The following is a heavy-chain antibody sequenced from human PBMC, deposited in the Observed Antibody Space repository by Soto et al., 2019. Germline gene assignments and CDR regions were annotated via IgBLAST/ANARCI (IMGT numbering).Heavy chain of an antibody. Sequence: QVQLQESGPGLVKPSGTLSLTCAVSSGSISSYNWWSWVRQPPGKGLEWIGEIYHSGDTNYNPSLRGRVTISVDKSKNQFSLRLSAVTAADTAVYYCARTSIAVAGTERYFYYMDVWGKGTTVTVSS. V-gene: IGHV4-4*02. CDR3: ARTSIAVAGTERYFYYMDV. CDR2: IYHSGDT. D-gene: IGHD6-19*01. J-gene: IGHJ6*03. CDR1: SGSISSYNW.